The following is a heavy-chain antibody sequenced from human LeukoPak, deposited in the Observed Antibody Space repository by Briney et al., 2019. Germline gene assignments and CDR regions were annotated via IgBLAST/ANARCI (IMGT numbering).Heavy chain of an antibody. Sequence: SETLSLTCTVSGGSISSHCWSWVRQPPGKGLEWIGYIYFSGSTNYNPSLKSRVTISMGTSENQFSLKLSSVTAADTAVYYCARGAAPHYSDYWGQGTLVTVSS. J-gene: IGHJ4*02. CDR3: ARGAAPHYSDY. V-gene: IGHV4-59*11. D-gene: IGHD6-6*01. CDR2: IYFSGST. CDR1: GGSISSHC.